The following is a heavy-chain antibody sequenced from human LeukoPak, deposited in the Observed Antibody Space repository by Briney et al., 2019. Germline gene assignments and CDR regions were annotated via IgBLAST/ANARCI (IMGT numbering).Heavy chain of an antibody. D-gene: IGHD3-9*01. CDR3: ATYPPYYDILTGYSQWGLDY. Sequence: VASVKVSCKASGYTFTSHDINWVRQATGQGLEWMGWMNPNSGNTGYAQKFQGRVTMTRNTSISTAYMELSSLRSEDTAVYYCATYPPYYDILTGYSQWGLDYWGQGTLVTVSS. CDR1: GYTFTSHD. CDR2: MNPNSGNT. V-gene: IGHV1-8*01. J-gene: IGHJ4*02.